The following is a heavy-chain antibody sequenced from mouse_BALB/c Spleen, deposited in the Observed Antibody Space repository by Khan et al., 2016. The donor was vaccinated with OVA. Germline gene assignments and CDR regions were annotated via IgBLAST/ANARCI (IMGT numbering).Heavy chain of an antibody. Sequence: QVQLQQSGPELVRPGVSVKISCKGSGYTFTDYAMHWVKQSHAKSLEWIGLISTYSGNTNYNQKFKGKATMTVDKSSSTAYMELARLTSEDSAIYSCARPAYDGYYDYWGQGTTLTVSS. J-gene: IGHJ2*01. CDR2: ISTYSGNT. CDR3: ARPAYDGYYDY. V-gene: IGHV1S137*01. D-gene: IGHD2-3*01. CDR1: GYTFTDYA.